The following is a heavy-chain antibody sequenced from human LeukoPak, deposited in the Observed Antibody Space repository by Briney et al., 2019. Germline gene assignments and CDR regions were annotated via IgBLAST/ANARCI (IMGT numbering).Heavy chain of an antibody. CDR2: IGTSGGTP. CDR3: AKDPPGGSYYAEYFQH. V-gene: IGHV3-23*01. CDR1: GFTFSNYA. J-gene: IGHJ1*01. Sequence: PGGSLRLSCAASGFTFSNYAMSWVRQAPGRGLEWVSSIGTSGGTPHFADSVKGRFTVSRDNSKNTLYLQMNSLRAEDTAVYYCAKDPPGGSYYAEYFQHWGQGTLVTVSS. D-gene: IGHD1-26*01.